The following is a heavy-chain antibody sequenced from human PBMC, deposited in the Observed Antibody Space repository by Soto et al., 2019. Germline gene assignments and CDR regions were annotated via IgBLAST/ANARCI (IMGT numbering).Heavy chain of an antibody. CDR1: GLTFSSYA. CDR2: ISGSGGST. CDR3: AKGDDFWSGYSERDYYYYYMDV. V-gene: IGHV3-23*01. J-gene: IGHJ6*03. Sequence: GGSLRLSCAASGLTFSSYAMSWVRQAPGKGLEWVSAISGSGGSTYYADSVKGRFTISRGNSKNTLYLQMNSLRAEDTAVYYCAKGDDFWSGYSERDYYYYYMDVWGKGTTVTVSS. D-gene: IGHD3-3*01.